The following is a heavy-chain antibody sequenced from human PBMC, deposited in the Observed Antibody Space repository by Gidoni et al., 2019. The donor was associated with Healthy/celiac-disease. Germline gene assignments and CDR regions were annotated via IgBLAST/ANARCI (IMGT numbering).Heavy chain of an antibody. J-gene: IGHJ4*02. CDR2: ISSSGSTI. Sequence: EVQLVGSGGGWVQPGGSRRLSCAASGCTCVSYEMNWVRQAPGKGLEWVSYISSSGSTIYYADSVKGRFTISRDNAKNSLYLQMNSLRAEDTAVYYCASGEGWPYDSSGYNYWGQGTLVTVSS. CDR1: GCTCVSYE. V-gene: IGHV3-48*03. D-gene: IGHD3-22*01. CDR3: ASGEGWPYDSSGYNY.